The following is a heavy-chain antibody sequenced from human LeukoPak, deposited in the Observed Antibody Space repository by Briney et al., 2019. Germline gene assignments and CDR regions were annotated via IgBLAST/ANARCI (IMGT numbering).Heavy chain of an antibody. J-gene: IGHJ6*03. CDR1: GGSISSYY. D-gene: IGHD5-18*01. V-gene: IGHV4-59*01. CDR2: IYYSGST. CDR3: ARVGYSYGLGYYYYYMDV. Sequence: SETLSLTCTVSGGSISSYYWSWIRQPPGKGLEWIGYIYYSGSTNYNPSLKSRVTISVDTSKNQFSLKLSSATAADTAVYYCARVGYSYGLGYYYYYMDVWGKGTTVTISS.